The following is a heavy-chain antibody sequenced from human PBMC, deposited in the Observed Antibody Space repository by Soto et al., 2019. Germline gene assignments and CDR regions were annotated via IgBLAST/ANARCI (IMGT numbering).Heavy chain of an antibody. J-gene: IGHJ6*02. CDR2: INHSGST. D-gene: IGHD3-22*01. Sequence: PSETLSLTCAVYGWSFSVYYWSWIRQPPGKGLEWIGEINHSGSTNYNPSLKSRVTISVDTSKNQFSLKLSSVTAADTAVYYCARVRSGYYYGYYYYGMDVWGQGTTVTVSS. V-gene: IGHV4-34*01. CDR3: ARVRSGYYYGYYYYGMDV. CDR1: GWSFSVYY.